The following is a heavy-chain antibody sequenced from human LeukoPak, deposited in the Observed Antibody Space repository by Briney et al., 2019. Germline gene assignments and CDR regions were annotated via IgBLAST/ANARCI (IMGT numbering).Heavy chain of an antibody. D-gene: IGHD2-2*01. CDR3: ARDSRSVVVPAAMPAN. J-gene: IGHJ4*02. Sequence: WASVKVSCNASGYTFTGYYMHWVRQAPGQGLEWMGWINPNSGGTNYAQKFQGRVTMTRDTSISTAYMELSRLRSDDTAVYYCARDSRSVVVPAAMPANWGQGTLVTVSS. CDR2: INPNSGGT. V-gene: IGHV1-2*02. CDR1: GYTFTGYY.